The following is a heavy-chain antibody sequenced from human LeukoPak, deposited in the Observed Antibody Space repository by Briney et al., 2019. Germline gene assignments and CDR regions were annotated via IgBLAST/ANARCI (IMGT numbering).Heavy chain of an antibody. CDR2: MDRHTNI. J-gene: IGHJ4*02. CDR3: VGDPTTNRFQYFQF. Sequence: PGGSLRLSCAASGFTFSNAWMSWVRQAPGKGLEWVSCMDRHTNIYYADSVRRRFTISRDTAKTSVYLQMNSLTVEDTAVYYCVGDPTTNRFQYFQFWGQGALVTVSS. D-gene: IGHD1-14*01. CDR1: GFTFSNAW. V-gene: IGHV3-69-1*01.